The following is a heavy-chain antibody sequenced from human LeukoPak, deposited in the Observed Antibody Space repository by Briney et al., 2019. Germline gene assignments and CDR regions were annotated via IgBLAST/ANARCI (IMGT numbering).Heavy chain of an antibody. V-gene: IGHV1-2*02. D-gene: IGHD3-9*01. J-gene: IGHJ4*02. CDR1: GYTFTGYY. CDR2: INPNSGGT. Sequence: ASVKVSCKASGYTFTGYYIHWVRQAPGQGLEWMGWINPNSGGTNYAQKFQGRVTMTRDTSISTAYMELSRLRSDDTAVYYCARGDHYDILTGYQTPSHLSDYWGQGTLVTVSS. CDR3: ARGDHYDILTGYQTPSHLSDY.